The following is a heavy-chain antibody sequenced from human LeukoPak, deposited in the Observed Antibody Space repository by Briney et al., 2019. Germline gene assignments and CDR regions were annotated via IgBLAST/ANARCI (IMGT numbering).Heavy chain of an antibody. J-gene: IGHJ4*02. CDR1: GYTFTGYY. CDR2: INPKSGGT. V-gene: IGHV1-2*06. CDR3: ASRDPAEGFLQWLPDH. Sequence: GASVKVSCKASGYTFTGYYIHWVRQAPGQGLEWMGRINPKSGGTNYVEKFQGRVTMTRDTSINAAYMELSRLRYDDTAVYYCASRDPAEGFLQWLPDHWGQGTLVTVSS. D-gene: IGHD3-3*01.